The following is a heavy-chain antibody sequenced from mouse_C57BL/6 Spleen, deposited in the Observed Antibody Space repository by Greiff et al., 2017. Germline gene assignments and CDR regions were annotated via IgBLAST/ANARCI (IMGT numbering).Heavy chain of an antibody. CDR1: GFTFSDYG. D-gene: IGHD2-14*01. CDR3: ARQGIGLDFDV. Sequence: DVMLVESGGGLVQPGGSLKLSCAASGFTFSDYGMAWVRQAPRKGPEWVAFISNLAYSIYYADTVTGRFTISRENAKNTLYLEMSSLRSEDTAMYYCARQGIGLDFDVWGTGTTVTVSS. CDR2: ISNLAYSI. J-gene: IGHJ1*03. V-gene: IGHV5-15*01.